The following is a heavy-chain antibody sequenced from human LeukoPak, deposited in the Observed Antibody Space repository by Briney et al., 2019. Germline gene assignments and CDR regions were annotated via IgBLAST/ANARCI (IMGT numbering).Heavy chain of an antibody. CDR1: GFTFSSYW. V-gene: IGHV3-7*01. D-gene: IGHD3-22*01. Sequence: QSGGSLRLSCAASGFTFSSYWMSWVRQAPGKGLEWVANIKQDGSEKYYVDSVKGRFTISRDNAKNSLYLQMNSLRAEDTAVYYCAREVGGYYDSSGYLDYWGQGTLVTVSS. J-gene: IGHJ4*02. CDR2: IKQDGSEK. CDR3: AREVGGYYDSSGYLDY.